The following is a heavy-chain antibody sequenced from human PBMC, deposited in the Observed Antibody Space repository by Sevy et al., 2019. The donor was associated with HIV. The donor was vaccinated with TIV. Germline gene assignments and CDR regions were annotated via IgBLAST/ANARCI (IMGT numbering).Heavy chain of an antibody. CDR1: GYIFTNYW. V-gene: IGHV5-51*01. CDR3: ARQAPSGSSPATFDI. Sequence: GESLKISCKGSGYIFTNYWIGWVRQMPGKGLEWMGIIYPGGSDTTYSPSFQGQVTISADKSISTAYLQWSSLKASDTAMYCCARQAPSGSSPATFDIWGQGTMVTVSS. J-gene: IGHJ3*02. D-gene: IGHD1-26*01. CDR2: IYPGGSDT.